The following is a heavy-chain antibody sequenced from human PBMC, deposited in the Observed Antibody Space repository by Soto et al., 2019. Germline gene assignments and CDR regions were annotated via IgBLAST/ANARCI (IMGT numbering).Heavy chain of an antibody. CDR2: IIPIFGTA. Sequence: GASVKDSCKASGGTFSNYAISWVRQAPGQGLEWMGGIIPIFGTANYAQKFQGRVTITADESTSTAYMELSSLRSEDAAVYYCARSHTPITMIVVVITDYFDYWGQGTLVTVSS. CDR3: ARSHTPITMIVVVITDYFDY. V-gene: IGHV1-69*13. D-gene: IGHD3-22*01. CDR1: GGTFSNYA. J-gene: IGHJ4*02.